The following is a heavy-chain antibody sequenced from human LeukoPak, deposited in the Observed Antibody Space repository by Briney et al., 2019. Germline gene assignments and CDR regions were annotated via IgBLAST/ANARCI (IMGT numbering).Heavy chain of an antibody. V-gene: IGHV3-23*01. D-gene: IGHD2-2*02. CDR1: GFTFSSYA. J-gene: IGHJ4*02. CDR2: ISGSGGST. CDR3: SKEESAAIHYFDY. Sequence: GGSLRLSCAASGFTFSSYAMSWVRQAPGKGLEWVSAISGSGGSTYYADSVKGRFTISRHNSKNTLYLQMNSLRAEDTAVYYCSKEESAAIHYFDYWGQGTLVTVSS.